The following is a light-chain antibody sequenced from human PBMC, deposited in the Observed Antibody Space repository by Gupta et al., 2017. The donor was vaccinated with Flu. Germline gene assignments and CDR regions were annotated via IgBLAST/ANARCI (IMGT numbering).Light chain of an antibody. Sequence: EIVLAQSPGTLSLSPGERATLSCRASQSVSRNYLAWYQQKPGQAPRLVIYGASTRATGTPDRFSGSGSGTDFTLTISRLEPEDSAVYHCQQYGSLPLTFGGGTKVEIK. CDR3: QQYGSLPLT. CDR2: GAS. CDR1: QSVSRNY. V-gene: IGKV3-20*01. J-gene: IGKJ4*01.